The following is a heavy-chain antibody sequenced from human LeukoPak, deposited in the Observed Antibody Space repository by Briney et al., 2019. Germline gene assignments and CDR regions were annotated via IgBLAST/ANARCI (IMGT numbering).Heavy chain of an antibody. Sequence: RASVKVCCKASGYTFTSYDINWVRQATGQGLEWMGWMNPNSGNTGYAQKFQGRVTMTRNTSISTAYMELSSLRSEDTAVYYCAKRFGVRGVISYYYYYGMDVWGQGTTVTVSS. J-gene: IGHJ6*02. V-gene: IGHV1-8*01. CDR3: AKRFGVRGVISYYYYYGMDV. CDR2: MNPNSGNT. D-gene: IGHD3-10*01. CDR1: GYTFTSYD.